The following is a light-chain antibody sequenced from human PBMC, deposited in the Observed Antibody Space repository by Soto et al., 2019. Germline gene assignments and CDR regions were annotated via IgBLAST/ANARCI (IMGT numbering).Light chain of an antibody. Sequence: QSALTQPASVSGSPGQSITISCTGTSTDVGGYNYVSWYQQHPGQVPKLTIYEVTNRPSGVSSRFSGSKSGNTASLTISGLKAEDEADYYCSSYTNSDTWVFGGGTKLTVL. J-gene: IGLJ3*02. CDR1: STDVGGYNY. CDR3: SSYTNSDTWV. CDR2: EVT. V-gene: IGLV2-14*01.